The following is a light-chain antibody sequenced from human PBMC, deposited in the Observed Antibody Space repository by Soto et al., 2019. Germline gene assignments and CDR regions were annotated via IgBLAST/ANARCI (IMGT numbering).Light chain of an antibody. CDR1: QSLLHSNGYNY. CDR2: LGS. J-gene: IGKJ3*01. Sequence: DIVMTQSPLSLPVTPGEPASISCRSSQSLLHSNGYNYLDWYLQKPGQSPQLLIYLGSNRASGVPDRFSGSGSGKDFTLKIRRVEAKDVGVYYCMQALQPPGGLPFGPGTKWISN. V-gene: IGKV2-28*01. CDR3: MQALQPPGGLP.